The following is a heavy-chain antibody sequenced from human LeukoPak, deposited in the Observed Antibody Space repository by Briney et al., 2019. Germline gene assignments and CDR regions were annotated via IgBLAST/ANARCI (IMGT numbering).Heavy chain of an antibody. CDR3: ARVPNAPKIEPNWFDP. CDR2: INYSGST. Sequence: PSETLSLTCSASGGYISSYYWSWIRQPPGKGLEWIGIINYSGSTKYNPSLNGRVSISVDTSKNQFSLRLTSVTVADTAVYFCARVPNAPKIEPNWFDPWGQGTLVTVSS. D-gene: IGHD1-14*01. V-gene: IGHV4-59*01. CDR1: GGYISSYY. J-gene: IGHJ5*02.